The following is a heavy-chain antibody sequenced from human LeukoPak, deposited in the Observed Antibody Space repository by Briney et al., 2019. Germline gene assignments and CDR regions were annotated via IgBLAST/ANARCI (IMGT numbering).Heavy chain of an antibody. CDR3: ARTYSSSYYYGMDV. CDR1: GFTFSSYS. V-gene: IGHV3-48*02. CDR2: NSSSSSTI. J-gene: IGHJ6*02. Sequence: AGGSLRLSCAASGFTFSSYSMNWVRQSPGKGLEWVSYNSSSSSTIYYADSVKGRFTISRHNAKNSLYLKMSSLRDEDTAAYYCARTYSSSYYYGMDVWGQGTTVTVSS. D-gene: IGHD6-19*01.